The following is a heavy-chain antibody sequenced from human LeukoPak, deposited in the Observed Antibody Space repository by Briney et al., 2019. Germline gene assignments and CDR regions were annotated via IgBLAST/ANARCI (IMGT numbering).Heavy chain of an antibody. D-gene: IGHD3-3*01. CDR2: IKQDGSEK. V-gene: IGHV3-7*01. CDR1: GFTFSSYW. J-gene: IGHJ5*02. Sequence: PGGSLRLSCVASGFTFSSYWMSWVRQAPGKGLEWVANIKQDGSEKYYVDSVKGRFTISRDNAKNSLYLQMNSLRAEDTAVYYCAREPVYYDFWSGYRWFDPWGQGTLVTVSS. CDR3: AREPVYYDFWSGYRWFDP.